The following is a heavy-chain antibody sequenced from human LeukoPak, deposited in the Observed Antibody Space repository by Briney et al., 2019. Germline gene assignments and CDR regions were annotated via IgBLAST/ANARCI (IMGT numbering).Heavy chain of an antibody. D-gene: IGHD3-16*01. CDR1: GYTFTGYY. Sequence: GASVKVSCKASGYTFTGYYMHWVRQAPGQGLEWMGWINPNSGGTNYAQKFQGRVTMTRDTSISTAYMELSRLRAEDTAVYYCARCLGGGTFGGSSCIDYWGQGTLVTVSS. CDR3: ARCLGGGTFGGSSCIDY. J-gene: IGHJ4*02. V-gene: IGHV1-2*02. CDR2: INPNSGGT.